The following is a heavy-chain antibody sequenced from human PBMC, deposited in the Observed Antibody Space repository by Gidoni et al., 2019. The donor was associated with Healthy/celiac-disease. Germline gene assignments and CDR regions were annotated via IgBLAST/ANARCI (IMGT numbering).Heavy chain of an antibody. CDR3: AKGEGYYYDSSGSPFDY. V-gene: IGHV3-30*18. CDR1: GFPFSSYG. J-gene: IGHJ4*02. D-gene: IGHD3-22*01. CDR2: ISYDGSNK. Sequence: VQLVESGGGVVQPGRSLRLSCAASGFPFSSYGMHWVRQAPGKGLEWVAVISYDGSNKYYADSVKGRFTISRDNSKNTLYLQMNSLRAEDTAVYYCAKGEGYYYDSSGSPFDYWGQGTLVTVSS.